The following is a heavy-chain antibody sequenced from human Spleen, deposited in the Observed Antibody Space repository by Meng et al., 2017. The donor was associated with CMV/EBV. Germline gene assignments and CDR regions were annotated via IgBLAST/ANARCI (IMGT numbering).Heavy chain of an antibody. D-gene: IGHD1-1*01. J-gene: IGHJ4*02. CDR2: ISETSSYI. V-gene: IGHV3-21*01. CDR1: GFTFNSYA. CDR3: VRDWKYS. Sequence: GESLKISCAASGFTFNSYAMNWVRQAPGKGLEWVSCISETSSYIYYADSVKGRFTISRDNANNSLYLQMHSLRAEDTALYYCVRDWKYSWGQGTLVTVSS.